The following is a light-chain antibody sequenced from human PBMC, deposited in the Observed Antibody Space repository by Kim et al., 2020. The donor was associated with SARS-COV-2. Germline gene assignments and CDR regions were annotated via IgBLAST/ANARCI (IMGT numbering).Light chain of an antibody. CDR2: WAS. Sequence: ATINCKSSQSVLYSSNNKNYLAWYQQKPGQPPKLLISWASTRESGVPDRFSGSGSGTDFTLTISGLQAEDVAVYYCQQYFNVPRTFGQGTKVEIK. J-gene: IGKJ1*01. CDR3: QQYFNVPRT. V-gene: IGKV4-1*01. CDR1: QSVLYSSNNKNY.